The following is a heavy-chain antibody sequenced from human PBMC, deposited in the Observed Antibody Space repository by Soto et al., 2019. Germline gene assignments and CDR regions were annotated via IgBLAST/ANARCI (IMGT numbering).Heavy chain of an antibody. Sequence: PGGSLRLSCAASGFTFSSYGMHWVRQAPGKGLEWVAVIWHDGSNKYYADSVKGRFTISRDNSRNTLYLQMNSLRAEDTAVYYCARDRGYCSSTSCYKGGNYYYYMDVWGKGTTVTVSS. CDR3: ARDRGYCSSTSCYKGGNYYYYMDV. D-gene: IGHD2-2*02. J-gene: IGHJ6*03. CDR2: IWHDGSNK. V-gene: IGHV3-33*01. CDR1: GFTFSSYG.